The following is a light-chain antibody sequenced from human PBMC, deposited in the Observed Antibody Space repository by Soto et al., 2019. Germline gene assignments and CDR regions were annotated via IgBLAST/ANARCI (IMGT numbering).Light chain of an antibody. J-gene: IGKJ1*01. CDR1: QSISRY. CDR2: AAP. Sequence: DIKMTQSPSSLSASVGDRVTITCRASQSISRYLNWYQHKPGKAPNLLIYAAPSFQSGVPSRFSGSGSGLDFTLTISSLQPEDFATYYCQQSYSTPWTFRQGTKVEIK. V-gene: IGKV1-39*01. CDR3: QQSYSTPWT.